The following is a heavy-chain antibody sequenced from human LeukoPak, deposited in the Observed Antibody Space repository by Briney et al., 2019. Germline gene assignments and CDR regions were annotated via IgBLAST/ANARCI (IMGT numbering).Heavy chain of an antibody. D-gene: IGHD6-13*01. J-gene: IGHJ4*02. V-gene: IGHV3-21*01. CDR3: AASIAYRGSWFADY. CDR1: GFTFSYYS. Sequence: GGSLRLSCAASGFTFSYYSMNWVRQAPGKGLEWVSSISSSSGYIYYADSVKGRFTISRDNAKNSLYLQMNSLRAEDMGLYYCAASIAYRGSWFADYWGQGTLVTVSS. CDR2: ISSSSGYI.